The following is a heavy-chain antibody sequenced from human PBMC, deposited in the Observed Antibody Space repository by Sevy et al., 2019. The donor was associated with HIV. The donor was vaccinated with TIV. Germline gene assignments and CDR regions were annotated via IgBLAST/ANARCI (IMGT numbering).Heavy chain of an antibody. J-gene: IGHJ4*02. CDR2: TYYRSKWYN. CDR3: ARALGSSSWYGGYYFDY. D-gene: IGHD6-13*01. CDR1: GGSVSSNSAA. Sequence: SQTLSLTCAISGGSVSSNSAAWNWIRQSPSRGLEWLGRTYYRSKWYNDYAVSVKSRITINPDTSKNQFSLQLNSVTPEDTAVYYCARALGSSSWYGGYYFDYWGQGTLVTVSS. V-gene: IGHV6-1*01.